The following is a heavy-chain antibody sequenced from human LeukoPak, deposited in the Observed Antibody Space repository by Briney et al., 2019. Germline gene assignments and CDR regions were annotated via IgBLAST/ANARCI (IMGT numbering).Heavy chain of an antibody. J-gene: IGHJ6*03. CDR3: ARAAVAGLLSGYYYYYMDV. CDR2: INPNSGGT. CDR1: GYTFTGYY. D-gene: IGHD6-19*01. Sequence: ASVKVSCKASGYTFTGYYMHWVRQAPGQGLEWMGWINPNSGGTNYAQKFQGRVTMTRDTSISTAYMELSRLRSDDTAVYYCARAAVAGLLSGYYYYYMDVWGKGTTVTISS. V-gene: IGHV1-2*02.